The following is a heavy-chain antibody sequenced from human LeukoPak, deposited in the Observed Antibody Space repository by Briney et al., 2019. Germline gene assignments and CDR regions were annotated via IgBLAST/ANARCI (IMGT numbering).Heavy chain of an antibody. Sequence: GGSLRLSCAASGLTFSSYAMSWVRQAPGKGLEWVSAISGSGGSTYYADSVKGRFTISRDNSKNTLYLQMNSLRAEDTAVYYCAREKDTGSNHAKIRYDIWGQGTMVTVSS. V-gene: IGHV3-23*01. CDR3: AREKDTGSNHAKIRYDI. J-gene: IGHJ3*02. D-gene: IGHD1-26*01. CDR1: GLTFSSYA. CDR2: ISGSGGST.